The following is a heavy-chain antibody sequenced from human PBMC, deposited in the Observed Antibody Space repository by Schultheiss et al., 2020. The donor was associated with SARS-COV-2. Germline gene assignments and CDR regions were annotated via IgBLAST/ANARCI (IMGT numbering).Heavy chain of an antibody. V-gene: IGHV3-74*01. CDR1: GFTFSSYA. CDR3: ARDRGEPTAHPFDY. Sequence: GGSLRLSCAASGFTFSSYAMSWVRQASGKGLVWVSRINSDGSSTSYADSVKGRFTISRDNAKNTLYLQMNSLRAEDTAVYYCARDRGEPTAHPFDYWGQGTLVTVSS. D-gene: IGHD3-10*01. J-gene: IGHJ4*02. CDR2: INSDGSST.